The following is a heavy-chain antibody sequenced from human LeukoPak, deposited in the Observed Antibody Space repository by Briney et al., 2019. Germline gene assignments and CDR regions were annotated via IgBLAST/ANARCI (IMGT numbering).Heavy chain of an antibody. CDR3: ERETYYDRDY. D-gene: IGHD3-22*01. Sequence: PGGSLRLSCAASGFTVSSNYMSWVRQAPGKGLEWVSVIYSGGSTYYADSVKGRFTISRDNSKNTLYLQMNSLRAEDTAVYYCERETYYDRDYWGQGTLVTVSS. CDR2: IYSGGST. J-gene: IGHJ4*02. CDR1: GFTVSSNY. V-gene: IGHV3-66*02.